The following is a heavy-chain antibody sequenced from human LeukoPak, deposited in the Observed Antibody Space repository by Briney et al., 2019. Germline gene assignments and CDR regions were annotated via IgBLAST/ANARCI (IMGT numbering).Heavy chain of an antibody. V-gene: IGHV3-21*01. Sequence: PGGSLRLSCAASGFTFSSYSMNWVRQAPGKGLEWVSSIDYSTSYIHYTDSVKGRFTISRDNAKNSLYLQMNSLRVEDTAVYYCARDMGSSWELFDYWGQGTLVTVSS. CDR1: GFTFSSYS. J-gene: IGHJ4*02. CDR3: ARDMGSSWELFDY. D-gene: IGHD6-13*01. CDR2: IDYSTSYI.